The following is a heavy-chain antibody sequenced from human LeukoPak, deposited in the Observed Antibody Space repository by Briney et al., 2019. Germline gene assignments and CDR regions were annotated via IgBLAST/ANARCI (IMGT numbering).Heavy chain of an antibody. Sequence: GASVKVSCRASGYTFTSSGISWVRQAPGRGLEWMGWLSASDGNTNYAQKLQGRVTMTTDTSTSTVYMELRSLRSDDTAVYYCAKTRNHAFDIWGQGTMVTVSS. V-gene: IGHV1-18*01. J-gene: IGHJ3*02. CDR1: GYTFTSSG. CDR3: AKTRNHAFDI. D-gene: IGHD1-14*01. CDR2: LSASDGNT.